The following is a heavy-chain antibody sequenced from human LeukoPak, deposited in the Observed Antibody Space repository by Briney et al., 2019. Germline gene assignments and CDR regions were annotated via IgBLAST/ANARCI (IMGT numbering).Heavy chain of an antibody. D-gene: IGHD1-7*01. CDR1: GYTLTELS. V-gene: IGHV1-24*01. CDR3: ATTGTTSKYYYYYGMDV. Sequence: ASVKVSCKVSGYTLTELSMHWVRQAPGKGLEWMGGFDPEDGETIYAQKFQGRVTMTEDTSTDTAYMELSSLRSEDTAVYYCATTGTTSKYYYYYGMDVWGQGTTVIVSS. J-gene: IGHJ6*02. CDR2: FDPEDGET.